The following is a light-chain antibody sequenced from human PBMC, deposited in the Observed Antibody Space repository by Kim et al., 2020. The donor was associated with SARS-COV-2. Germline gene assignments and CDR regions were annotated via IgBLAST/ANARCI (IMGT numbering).Light chain of an antibody. CDR3: QVWDSNSDHVV. CDR2: SDR. V-gene: IGLV3-21*04. J-gene: IGLJ3*02. Sequence: APGQTAGITCGGRRIGTKSVHWYQQRPGQAPVVVIYSDRERPSGIPERFSGSNSGSTATLTLSGVEAGDEADYYCQVWDSNSDHVVFGGGTQLTVL. CDR1: RIGTKS.